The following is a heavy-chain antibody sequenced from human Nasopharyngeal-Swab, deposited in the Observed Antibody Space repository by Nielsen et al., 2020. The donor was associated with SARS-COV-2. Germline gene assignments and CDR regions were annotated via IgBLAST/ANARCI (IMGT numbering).Heavy chain of an antibody. D-gene: IGHD3-10*01. CDR2: ISASGGST. Sequence: GGSLGLSCIASGFTFNIYAMAWVRRTPGRGLQWVSGISASGGSTYYTDSVKGRFAVSRDNSRNTLYLQMHSLRVEDTALYYCAKDDVVRGDAFDIWGQGTMVTVSS. V-gene: IGHV3-23*01. J-gene: IGHJ3*02. CDR3: AKDDVVRGDAFDI. CDR1: GFTFNIYA.